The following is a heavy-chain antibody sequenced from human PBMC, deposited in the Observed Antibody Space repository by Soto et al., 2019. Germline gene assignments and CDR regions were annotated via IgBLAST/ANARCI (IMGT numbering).Heavy chain of an antibody. CDR3: ARANDFWSGYYEVDY. CDR2: IWYDGSNK. Sequence: GGSLRLSCAASGFTFSSYGMHWVRQAPGKGLEWVAVIWYDGSNKYYADSVKGRFTISRDNSKNTLYLQMNSLRAEDTAVYYCARANDFWSGYYEVDYWGQGTLVTVSS. CDR1: GFTFSSYG. D-gene: IGHD3-3*01. V-gene: IGHV3-33*01. J-gene: IGHJ4*02.